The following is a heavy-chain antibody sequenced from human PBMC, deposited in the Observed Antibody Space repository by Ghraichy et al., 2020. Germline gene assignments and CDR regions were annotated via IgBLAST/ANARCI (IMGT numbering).Heavy chain of an antibody. D-gene: IGHD2-21*01. V-gene: IGHV3-74*03. J-gene: IGHJ6*01. Sequence: GGSLRLSCAASGFTFSSYWMHWVRQAPGKGLVWVSRINSDGGSTTYADSVKGQFTISKDNAKNTLYLQMNSLSAEDTAVYYCVKDLVGGGFGAYGMDVWGQSTTVTVSS. CDR2: INSDGGST. CDR3: VKDLVGGGFGAYGMDV. CDR1: GFTFSSYW.